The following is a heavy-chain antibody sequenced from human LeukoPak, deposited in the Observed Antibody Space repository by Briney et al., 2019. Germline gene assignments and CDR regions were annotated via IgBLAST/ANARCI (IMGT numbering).Heavy chain of an antibody. CDR1: GYSFTNYW. CDR2: IYPGDSDT. CDR3: ARHEVPLGYSYGYFDY. Sequence: GESLKISCKSSGYSFTNYWIVWVRQLPGKGLEWMGIIYPGDSDTKYSPSLQGQVTISADRSISTAYLQWKSLKASDTAMYYCARHEVPLGYSYGYFDYWGQGTLVTVSS. V-gene: IGHV5-51*01. D-gene: IGHD5-18*01. J-gene: IGHJ4*02.